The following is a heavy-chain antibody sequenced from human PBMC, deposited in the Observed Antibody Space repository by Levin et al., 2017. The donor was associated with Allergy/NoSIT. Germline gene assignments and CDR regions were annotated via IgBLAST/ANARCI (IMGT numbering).Heavy chain of an antibody. CDR1: GASISSFY. D-gene: IGHD3-3*01. Sequence: SETLSLTCTVSGASISSFYWSWVRQPAGKGLEWIGRLYTSGNINYNPSLKSRLTLSADTSTNKFYLELSSVTAADTAVYYCARSITIFGVSYYYGMDGWGQGTTVTVSS. CDR3: ARSITIFGVSYYYGMDG. CDR2: LYTSGNI. J-gene: IGHJ6*02. V-gene: IGHV4-4*07.